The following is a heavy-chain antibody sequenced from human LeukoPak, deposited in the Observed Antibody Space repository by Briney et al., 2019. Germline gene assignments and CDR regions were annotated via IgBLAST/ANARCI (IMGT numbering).Heavy chain of an antibody. CDR2: IHSSSSYI. D-gene: IGHD1-14*01. CDR1: GFTFSTYS. J-gene: IGHJ4*02. Sequence: LGGSLRLSCAASGFTFSTYSMNWVRQAPGKGLEWVSSIHSSSSYIYYADSVKGRFTISRDNAKSSLYLQMNSLRAEDTAVYYCAREPGTDYRKYYFDYWGQGTLVTVSP. CDR3: AREPGTDYRKYYFDY. V-gene: IGHV3-21*04.